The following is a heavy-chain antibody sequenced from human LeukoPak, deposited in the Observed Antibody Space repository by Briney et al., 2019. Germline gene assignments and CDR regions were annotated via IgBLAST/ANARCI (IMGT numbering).Heavy chain of an antibody. CDR3: ARGNYGSGSNSDYYYYMDV. D-gene: IGHD3-10*01. Sequence: ASVKVSCKASGYTFTSYYMHWLRQAPGQGLEWMGIINPSGGSTSYAQKFQGRVTMTRDMSTSTVYMELSSLRSEDTAVYYCARGNYGSGSNSDYYYYMDVWGKGTTVTVSS. CDR2: INPSGGST. CDR1: GYTFTSYY. J-gene: IGHJ6*03. V-gene: IGHV1-46*01.